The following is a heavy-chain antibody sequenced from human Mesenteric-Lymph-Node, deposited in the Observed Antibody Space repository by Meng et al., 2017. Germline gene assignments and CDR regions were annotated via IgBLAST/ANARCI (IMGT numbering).Heavy chain of an antibody. CDR2: IIPIFGTA. J-gene: IGHJ4*02. CDR1: GGTFSSYA. D-gene: IGHD3-16*01. CDR3: ARSSQAYDYVWGSYGY. Sequence: QVPLVASGAEVKKPGASVKVSCKASGGTFSSYAISWVRQAPGQGLEWMGGIIPIFGTANYAQKFQGRVTITADESTSTAYMELSSLRSEDTAVYYCARSSQAYDYVWGSYGYWGQGTLVTVSS. V-gene: IGHV1-69*13.